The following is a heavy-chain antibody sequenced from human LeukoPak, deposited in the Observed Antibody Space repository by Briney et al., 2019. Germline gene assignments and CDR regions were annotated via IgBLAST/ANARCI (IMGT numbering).Heavy chain of an antibody. CDR3: AKGWGGGSDTLPFDY. J-gene: IGHJ4*02. Sequence: PGGSLRLSCAASGFTFSSYAMHWVRQAPGKGLEWVAVISYDGSNKYYADSVKGRFTISRDNSKNTLYLQMNSLRAEDTAVYYCAKGWGGGSDTLPFDYWGQGTLVTVSS. D-gene: IGHD2-15*01. V-gene: IGHV3-30*04. CDR1: GFTFSSYA. CDR2: ISYDGSNK.